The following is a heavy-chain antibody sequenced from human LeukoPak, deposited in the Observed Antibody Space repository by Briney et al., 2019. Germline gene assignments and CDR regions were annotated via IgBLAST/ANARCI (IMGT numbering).Heavy chain of an antibody. J-gene: IGHJ6*03. Sequence: GGSLRLSCAASGFTVSSNYMSWVRQAPGKGLEWVSVIYSGGSTYYADSVKGRFTISRDNSKNTLYLQMNSLRAEDTAVYYCARITSGWYLGYYYYYMDVWGKGTTVTISS. D-gene: IGHD6-19*01. CDR3: ARITSGWYLGYYYYYMDV. CDR2: IYSGGST. CDR1: GFTVSSNY. V-gene: IGHV3-53*01.